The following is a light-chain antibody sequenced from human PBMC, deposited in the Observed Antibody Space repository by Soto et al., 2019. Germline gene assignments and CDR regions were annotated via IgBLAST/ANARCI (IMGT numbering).Light chain of an antibody. CDR1: QTVLYSSNNKTY. V-gene: IGKV4-1*01. CDR2: WAS. Sequence: DIVMTQSPDSLAVSLGERATINCKSSQTVLYSSNNKTYLAWYQQKPGQPPKLLIYWASTRESGVTDRFSGSGSGTDFTLTISSLQAEDVAVYYCQQYYSTPPMYAFGQGTKLEIK. CDR3: QQYYSTPPMYA. J-gene: IGKJ2*01.